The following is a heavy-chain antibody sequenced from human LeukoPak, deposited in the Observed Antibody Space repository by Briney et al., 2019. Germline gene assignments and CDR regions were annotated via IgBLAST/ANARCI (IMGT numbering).Heavy chain of an antibody. CDR3: AGLDTALVFDYFDY. D-gene: IGHD5-18*01. Sequence: GRSLRLSCAASGFTFSSYSMHWVRQAPGKGLEWVAVISYDGSSKYYADSVKGRFTISRDNSMNTLHLQMNSLRPEDTAVYYCAGLDTALVFDYFDYWGLGTLVTVSS. J-gene: IGHJ4*02. V-gene: IGHV3-30*04. CDR2: ISYDGSSK. CDR1: GFTFSSYS.